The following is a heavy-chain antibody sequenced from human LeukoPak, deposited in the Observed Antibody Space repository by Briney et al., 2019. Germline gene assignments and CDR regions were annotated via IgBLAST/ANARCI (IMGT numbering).Heavy chain of an antibody. CDR1: GYTFTGYY. Sequence: ASVKVSCKASGYTFTGYYMHWVRQAPGRGLEWMGWINPNSGGTNYAQKFQGWVTMTRDTSISTAYMELSRLRSDDTAVYYCARSGGYYDSSGYSDYWGQGTLVTVSS. CDR3: ARSGGYYDSSGYSDY. J-gene: IGHJ4*02. V-gene: IGHV1-2*04. D-gene: IGHD3-22*01. CDR2: INPNSGGT.